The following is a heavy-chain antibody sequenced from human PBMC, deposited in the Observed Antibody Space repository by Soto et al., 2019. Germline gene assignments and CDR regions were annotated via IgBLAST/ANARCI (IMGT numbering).Heavy chain of an antibody. V-gene: IGHV4-31*03. J-gene: IGHJ5*02. Sequence: PSETLALSCIVSGAALNIGNYYWSWIRQVPGKGLEWIGHIYVTGAVDYNPSLRDRITISQDTSERQFSLNLRLVTAADTAVYYCARLRIATNNYKWFDPWGQGTMVTVSS. CDR3: ARLRIATNNYKWFDP. D-gene: IGHD2-21*01. CDR2: IYVTGAV. CDR1: GAALNIGNYY.